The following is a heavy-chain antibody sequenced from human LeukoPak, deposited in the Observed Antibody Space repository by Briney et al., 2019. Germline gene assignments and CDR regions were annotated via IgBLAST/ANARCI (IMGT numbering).Heavy chain of an antibody. CDR2: IDPSDSYT. CDR1: GYKFTSYW. CDR3: ARLYYDYNGYFDY. J-gene: IGHJ4*02. D-gene: IGHD5-12*01. Sequence: GESLRISCKGSGYKFTSYWIIWVRQMPGKGLEWMGRIDPSDSYTKYSPSFQGHVTITADKSISTAYLQWSSLKASDTAMYHCARLYYDYNGYFDYWGQGTLVTVSS. V-gene: IGHV5-10-1*01.